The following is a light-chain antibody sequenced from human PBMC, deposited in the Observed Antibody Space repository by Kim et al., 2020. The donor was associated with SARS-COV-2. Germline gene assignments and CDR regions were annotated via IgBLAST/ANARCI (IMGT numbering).Light chain of an antibody. CDR1: SLRSYY. V-gene: IGLV3-19*01. CDR3: NSGDSSGNVV. CDR2: GKN. Sequence: VALGQTVRITCQGDSLRSYYASWYQQKPGQAPVLVIYGKNNRPSGIPDRFSGSSSGNTASLTITGAQAEDEADYYCNSGDSSGNVVFGGGTQLTVL. J-gene: IGLJ2*01.